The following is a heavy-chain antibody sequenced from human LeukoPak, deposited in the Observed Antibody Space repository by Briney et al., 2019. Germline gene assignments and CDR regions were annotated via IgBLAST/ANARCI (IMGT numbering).Heavy chain of an antibody. CDR2: ISWNSGSI. D-gene: IGHD3-10*01. CDR1: GFTFDDYA. CDR3: ARGLIDVGYYYGSGSHP. V-gene: IGHV3-9*01. J-gene: IGHJ5*02. Sequence: GGSLRLSCAASGFTFDDYAMHWVRQDPGKGLEWVSGISWNSGSIGYADSVKGRFTISRDNAKNTLYLQMNSLRAEDTAVYYCARGLIDVGYYYGSGSHPWGQGTLVTVSS.